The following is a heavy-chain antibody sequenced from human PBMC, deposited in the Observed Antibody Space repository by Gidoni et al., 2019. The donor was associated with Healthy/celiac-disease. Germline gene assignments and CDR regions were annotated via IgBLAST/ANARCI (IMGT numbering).Heavy chain of an antibody. CDR1: GFTLSSYA. J-gene: IGHJ4*02. CDR3: ANSGYSYGLSYFDY. V-gene: IGHV3-23*04. D-gene: IGHD5-18*01. CDR2: ISGSGGST. Sequence: VQLVESGGGLVQPGGSLRLSCAASGFTLSSYAMSWVRQAPGKGLGWVSAISGSGGSTYYADSVKGRFTISRDNAKNTLYLQMNSLRAEDTAVYYCANSGYSYGLSYFDYWGQGTLVTVSS.